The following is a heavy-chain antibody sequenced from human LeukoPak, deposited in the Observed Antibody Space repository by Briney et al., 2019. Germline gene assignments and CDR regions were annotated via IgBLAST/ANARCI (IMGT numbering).Heavy chain of an antibody. J-gene: IGHJ4*02. CDR1: GFTFSSYG. Sequence: GGSLRLSCAASGFTFSSYGMHWVRQAPGKGLEWVAFIRYDGNNKYYADSVKGRFTISRDNSKNTLYLQMNSLRAEDTAVYYCANQYYYDSSGYYTTPFDYWGQGTLVTVSS. V-gene: IGHV3-30*02. CDR2: IRYDGNNK. CDR3: ANQYYYDSSGYYTTPFDY. D-gene: IGHD3-22*01.